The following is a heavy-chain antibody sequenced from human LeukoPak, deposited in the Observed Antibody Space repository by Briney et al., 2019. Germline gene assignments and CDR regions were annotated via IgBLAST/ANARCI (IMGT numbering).Heavy chain of an antibody. Sequence: GGSLRLSCAASGFTLSSYSMNCVRQAPGKGLEWVSFISSSSSTIYYADSVKGRFTISRDNAKNSLYLQMNSLRAEDTAVYYCARDRGGSYSAIDYWGQGTLVTVSS. CDR1: GFTLSSYS. J-gene: IGHJ4*02. D-gene: IGHD1-26*01. V-gene: IGHV3-48*04. CDR2: ISSSSSTI. CDR3: ARDRGGSYSAIDY.